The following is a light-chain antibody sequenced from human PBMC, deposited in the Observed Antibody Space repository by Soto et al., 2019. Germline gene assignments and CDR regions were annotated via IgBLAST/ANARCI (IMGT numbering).Light chain of an antibody. CDR2: AAS. V-gene: IGKV1-39*01. Sequence: DIQMTQSPSSLSASVGDRVTITCRASQSISSYLNWYQQKPGKAPKRLIYAASSLQSGVPSRFSGSGSVTDITLTISSLQPEDFATYYCQHSYSTPLTFGGGTKVEIK. J-gene: IGKJ4*01. CDR1: QSISSY. CDR3: QHSYSTPLT.